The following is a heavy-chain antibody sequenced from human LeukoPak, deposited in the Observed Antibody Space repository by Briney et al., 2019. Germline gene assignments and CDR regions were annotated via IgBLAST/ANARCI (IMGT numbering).Heavy chain of an antibody. J-gene: IGHJ4*02. CDR2: IYYSGST. V-gene: IGHV4-59*01. Sequence: SETLSLTCTVSGGTISSYYWSWIRQPPGKGLEWIGYIYYSGSTNYNPSLKSRVTISVDTSKNQFSLKLSSVTAADTAVYYCARDGSGVGYWGQGTLVTLSS. CDR3: ARDGSGVGY. CDR1: GGTISSYY. D-gene: IGHD6-19*01.